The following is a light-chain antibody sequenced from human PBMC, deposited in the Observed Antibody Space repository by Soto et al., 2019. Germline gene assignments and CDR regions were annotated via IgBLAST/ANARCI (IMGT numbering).Light chain of an antibody. CDR1: QSISTY. V-gene: IGKV1-39*01. Sequence: DIQMTQSPSSLSASVGDRVIITCRTSQSISTYLNWYQQKPGKAPKLPIYAASSLQTGVPSRFSGSRSGTDFTLTISSLQPEDFATYYCQQSYSPLTTFGLRTRLEIK. CDR3: QQSYSPLTT. J-gene: IGKJ5*01. CDR2: AAS.